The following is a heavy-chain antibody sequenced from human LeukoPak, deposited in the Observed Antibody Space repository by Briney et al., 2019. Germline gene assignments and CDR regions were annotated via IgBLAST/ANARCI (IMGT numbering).Heavy chain of an antibody. V-gene: IGHV3-30*03. CDR2: ISYDGSNK. D-gene: IGHD3-10*01. J-gene: IGHJ4*02. Sequence: GESLRLSCAASGFTFSSYGMHWVRQAPGKGLEWVAVISYDGSNKYYADSVKGRFTISRDNSKNTLYLQMNSLRAEDTAVYYCARAGATYYYGSGSYYPYDYWGQGTLVTVSS. CDR3: ARAGATYYYGSGSYYPYDY. CDR1: GFTFSSYG.